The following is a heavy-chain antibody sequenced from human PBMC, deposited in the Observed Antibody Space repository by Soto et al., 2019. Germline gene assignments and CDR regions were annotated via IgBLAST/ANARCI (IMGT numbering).Heavy chain of an antibody. D-gene: IGHD2-2*01. Sequence: SETLSLTCTVSGGSPNTYYWSWVQQPPGKGLEWIGYISYSGSTSYNPSLKNRLTISLHASRNQFSLNLRSVTAADTAIYYCARGTRPTQYYYSFYGMDFWGQGTTVTVSS. CDR3: ARGTRPTQYYYSFYGMDF. V-gene: IGHV4-59*01. CDR2: ISYSGST. CDR1: GGSPNTYY. J-gene: IGHJ6*02.